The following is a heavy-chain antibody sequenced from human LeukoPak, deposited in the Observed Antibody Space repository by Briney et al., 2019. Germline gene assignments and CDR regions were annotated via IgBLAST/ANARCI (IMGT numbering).Heavy chain of an antibody. CDR3: ARVVVTYFDY. CDR1: GGSISSGGYS. V-gene: IGHV4-31*11. Sequence: PSETLSLTCAVSGGSISSGGYSWSWIRQPPGKGLEWIGYIYYSGSTYYNPSLKSRVTISVDTSKNQFSLKLSSVTAADTAVYYCARVVVTYFDYWGQGTLVTVSS. CDR2: IYYSGST. J-gene: IGHJ4*02. D-gene: IGHD2-21*02.